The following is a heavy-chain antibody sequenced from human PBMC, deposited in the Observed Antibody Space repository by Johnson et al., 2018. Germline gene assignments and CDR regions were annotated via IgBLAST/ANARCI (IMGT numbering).Heavy chain of an antibody. CDR3: AREMGYEQWLVPYYYYGMDV. Sequence: QVQLVQSGAEVKKPGASVKVSCKASGYTFTSYEINWVRQATGQGLEWMGWMNPKSGTTGYAEKFKGRVTMTRDTSISTAYMELSSLRSEDTAVYYCAREMGYEQWLVPYYYYGMDVWGQGTTVTVSS. V-gene: IGHV1-8*01. CDR2: MNPKSGTT. CDR1: GYTFTSYE. D-gene: IGHD6-19*01. J-gene: IGHJ6*02.